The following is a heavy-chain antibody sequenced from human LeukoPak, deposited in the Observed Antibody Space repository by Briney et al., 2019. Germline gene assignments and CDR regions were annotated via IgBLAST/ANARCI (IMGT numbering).Heavy chain of an antibody. CDR2: INHSGST. Sequence: SETLSLTCAVSGYSISSGYYWSWIRQPPGKGLEWIGEINHSGSTNYNPSLKSRVTISVDTSKNQFSLKLSSVTAADTAVYYCARGTGASWFDPWGQGTLVTVSS. J-gene: IGHJ5*02. V-gene: IGHV4-34*01. CDR3: ARGTGASWFDP. CDR1: GYSISSGYY.